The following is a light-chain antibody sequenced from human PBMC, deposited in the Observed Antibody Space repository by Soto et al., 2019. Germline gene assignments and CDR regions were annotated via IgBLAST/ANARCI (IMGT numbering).Light chain of an antibody. CDR1: QTISSW. Sequence: DIQMTQSPSTLSGSVGDRVTITCRASQTISSWLAWYQQKPGKATKLLIYKASTLKSGVPSRFSGSGSGTEFTLTISSLQPDDFATYYCHHYNSYSEAFGPGTKV. CDR3: HHYNSYSEA. CDR2: KAS. V-gene: IGKV1-5*03. J-gene: IGKJ1*01.